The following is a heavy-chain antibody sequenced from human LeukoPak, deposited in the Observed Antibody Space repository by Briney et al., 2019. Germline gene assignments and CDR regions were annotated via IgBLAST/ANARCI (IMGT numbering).Heavy chain of an antibody. CDR2: IYYSGST. CDR3: ARGRDGYNLLGY. V-gene: IGHV4-59*01. CDR1: GGSISSYY. Sequence: SETLSLTCTVSGGSISSYYWSWIRQPPGKGLEWIGYIYYSGSTNYNPSLKSRVTISVDTSKNQFSLKLSSVTAADTAVYYCARGRDGYNLLGYWGQGTLVTVSS. J-gene: IGHJ4*02. D-gene: IGHD5-24*01.